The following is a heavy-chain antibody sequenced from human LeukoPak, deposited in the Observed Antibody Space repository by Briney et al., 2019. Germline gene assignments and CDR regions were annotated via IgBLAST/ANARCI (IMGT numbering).Heavy chain of an antibody. Sequence: GGSLRLSCAASGFTFSSYSMNWVRQAPGKGLEWVSSISSSSSYIYYADSVKGRFTISRDNAKNSLYLQMNSLRAEDTAVYYCARGPPNYYPTYFDCWGQGTLVTVSS. V-gene: IGHV3-21*01. J-gene: IGHJ4*02. D-gene: IGHD3-10*01. CDR1: GFTFSSYS. CDR2: ISSSSSYI. CDR3: ARGPPNYYPTYFDC.